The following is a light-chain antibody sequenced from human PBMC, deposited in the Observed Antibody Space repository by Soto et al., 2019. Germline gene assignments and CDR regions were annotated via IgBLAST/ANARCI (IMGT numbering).Light chain of an antibody. CDR2: DAS. J-gene: IGKJ5*01. CDR1: QSVGTY. CDR3: NKRNKWPIS. Sequence: EVVLTQSPATLSLSPGEVATLSCRASQSVGTYLAWSQQKPGQAPRLLIYDASNRATGIPARFSGSGSGTDFTLTISSLEPADFAVYYCNKRNKWPISFAQGTRMEIK. V-gene: IGKV3-11*01.